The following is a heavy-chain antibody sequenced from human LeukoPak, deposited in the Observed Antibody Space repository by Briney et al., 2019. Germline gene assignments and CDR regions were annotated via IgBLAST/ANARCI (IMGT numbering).Heavy chain of an antibody. CDR2: ISYDGSNK. V-gene: IGHV3-30*04. D-gene: IGHD4-17*01. J-gene: IGHJ4*02. CDR1: GFTFSSYA. Sequence: PGGSLRLSCAASGFTFSSYAMHWVHQAPGKGLEWVAVISYDGSNKYYADSVKGRFTISRDNSKNTLYLQMNSLRAEDTAVYYCARDLRRVFDYWGQGTLVTVSS. CDR3: ARDLRRVFDY.